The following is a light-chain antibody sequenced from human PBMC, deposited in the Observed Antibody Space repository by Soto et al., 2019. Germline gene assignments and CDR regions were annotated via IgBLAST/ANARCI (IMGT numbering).Light chain of an antibody. J-gene: IGKJ2*01. CDR1: QSIRTS. Sequence: DIQMTQSPSSLSASVGDRVTITCRASQSIRTSLNWYQQKPGKAPKLLIYGGFSLQSGAPSRFSGSGSGTEFTLTISSLQPEDFADYYCQQSYSTPPTFGQGTKVEIK. V-gene: IGKV1-39*01. CDR3: QQSYSTPPT. CDR2: GGF.